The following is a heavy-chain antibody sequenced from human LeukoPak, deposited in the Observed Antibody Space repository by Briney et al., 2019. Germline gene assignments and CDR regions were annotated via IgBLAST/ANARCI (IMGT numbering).Heavy chain of an antibody. CDR2: MYYGGKS. CDR1: GGSIGIYY. Sequence: KPSETLSHTCTVSGGSIGIYYWSWIRQAPGKGLEWIGFMYYGGKSNANSSLKSRVTISVDTSTNQLSLRLDSVIASDTAVYYCATWTSGDAFDVWGPGTMVTVSS. CDR3: ATWTSGDAFDV. V-gene: IGHV4-59*08. D-gene: IGHD1-1*01. J-gene: IGHJ3*01.